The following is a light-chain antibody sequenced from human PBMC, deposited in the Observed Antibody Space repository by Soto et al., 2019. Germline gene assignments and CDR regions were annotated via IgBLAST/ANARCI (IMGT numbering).Light chain of an antibody. Sequence: EIVLTQSPVTLSLSPGETATLSCRASQNVDSYVAWHRQKPGQAPRLLIYDASRRTTGTPARFTGGGFGTDFTLTIRSLEPEDFAVYYCQQRVNWPTATFGGGTKVEIK. CDR3: QQRVNWPTAT. CDR2: DAS. V-gene: IGKV3-11*01. J-gene: IGKJ4*01. CDR1: QNVDSY.